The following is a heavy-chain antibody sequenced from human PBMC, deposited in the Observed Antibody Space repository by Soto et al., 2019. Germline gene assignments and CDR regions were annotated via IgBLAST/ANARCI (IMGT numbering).Heavy chain of an antibody. J-gene: IGHJ3*02. V-gene: IGHV1-46*01. CDR3: ARYPMNSSSSGVNAFDI. CDR2: INPSGGST. CDR1: GYTFTSYY. Sequence: QVQLVQSGAEVKKPGASVKVSCKASGYTFTSYYMHWVPQAPGQGLEWMGIINPSGGSTSYAQKFQGRVTMTRDTSTSTVYMELSSLRSEDTAVYYCARYPMNSSSSGVNAFDIWGQGTMVTVSS. D-gene: IGHD6-6*01.